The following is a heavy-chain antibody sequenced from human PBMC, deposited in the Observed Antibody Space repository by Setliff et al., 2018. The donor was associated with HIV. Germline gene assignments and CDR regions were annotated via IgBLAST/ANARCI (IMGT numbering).Heavy chain of an antibody. CDR3: ARHAAGPDGPFDY. CDR2: VYHTGST. D-gene: IGHD2-2*01. Sequence: SETLSLTCGVSGYSMSSGYYWGWIRQPPGNGLEWIGNVYHTGSTYYNPSLKSRVTISVDTSKNQFSLKLSSVIAADTAVYYCARHAAGPDGPFDYWGQGTLVTVSS. CDR1: GYSMSSGYY. J-gene: IGHJ4*02. V-gene: IGHV4-38-2*01.